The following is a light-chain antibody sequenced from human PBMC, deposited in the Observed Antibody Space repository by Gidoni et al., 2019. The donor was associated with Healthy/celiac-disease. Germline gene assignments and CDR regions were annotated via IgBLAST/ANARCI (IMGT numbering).Light chain of an antibody. J-gene: IGKJ1*01. V-gene: IGKV1-5*03. CDR2: KAS. CDR3: QQYNSYSPWT. Sequence: DIQMTQSPTTLSASVGDRVTITCRARQSISSWLAWYQQKPGKAPKLLIYKASSLESGVPSRFSGSGSGTEFTLTISSLQPDDFATYYCQQYNSYSPWTFXQXTKVXIK. CDR1: QSISSW.